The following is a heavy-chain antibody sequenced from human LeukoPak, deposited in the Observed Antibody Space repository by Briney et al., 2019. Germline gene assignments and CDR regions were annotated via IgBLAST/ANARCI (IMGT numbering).Heavy chain of an antibody. CDR3: ARAYHCGGDCYSTPLDY. J-gene: IGHJ4*02. Sequence: ASVKVSCKASGGTFSSYAISWVRQAPGQGLEWMGGIIPIFGTANYAQKFQGRVTITADESTSTAYMELSSLRSEDMAVYYCARAYHCGGDCYSTPLDYWGQGTLVTVSS. V-gene: IGHV1-69*13. D-gene: IGHD2-21*02. CDR2: IIPIFGTA. CDR1: GGTFSSYA.